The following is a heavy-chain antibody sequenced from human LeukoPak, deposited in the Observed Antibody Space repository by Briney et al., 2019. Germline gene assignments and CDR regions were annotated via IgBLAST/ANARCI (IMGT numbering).Heavy chain of an antibody. D-gene: IGHD6-13*01. CDR1: GDFVSTYY. Sequence: SETLSLTCTVSGDFVSTYYWSWIRQPPGKGLEWIGNIYYNGSPNYNPSLKGRVTISIDRSKNQFSLKLSSVTAADTAVYFCARDRRAAGSIFDFWGQGTLVTVSS. V-gene: IGHV4-59*02. J-gene: IGHJ4*02. CDR2: IYYNGSP. CDR3: ARDRRAAGSIFDF.